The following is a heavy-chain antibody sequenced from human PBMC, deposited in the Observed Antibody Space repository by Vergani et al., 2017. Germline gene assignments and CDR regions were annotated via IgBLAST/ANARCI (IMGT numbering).Heavy chain of an antibody. CDR2: IIPILGTA. CDR3: ARDTHPMTTVVTGDY. CDR1: GGTFSSYA. V-gene: IGHV1-69*11. D-gene: IGHD4-23*01. J-gene: IGHJ4*02. Sequence: QVQLVQSGAEVKKPGSSVKVSCKASGGTFSSYAISWVRQAPGQGLEWMGRIIPILGTANYAQKFKGRVTITADESTSTAYMELSSLRSEDTAVYYCARDTHPMTTVVTGDYWGQGTLVTVSS.